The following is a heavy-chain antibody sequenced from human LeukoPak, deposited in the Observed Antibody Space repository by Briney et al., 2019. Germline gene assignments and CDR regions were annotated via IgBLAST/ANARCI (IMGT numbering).Heavy chain of an antibody. CDR2: INHSGST. J-gene: IGHJ4*02. CDR1: GGSFSGYY. V-gene: IGHV4-34*01. D-gene: IGHD6-19*01. CDR3: ARGTLFSGWSYYFDS. Sequence: SETLSLTCAVYGGSFSGYYWSWIRQPPGKGLEWIGEINHSGSTNYNPSLKSRVSISVGTSKNQFSLKLSSVTAADTAVYYCARGTLFSGWSYYFDSWGQGTLVPVSS.